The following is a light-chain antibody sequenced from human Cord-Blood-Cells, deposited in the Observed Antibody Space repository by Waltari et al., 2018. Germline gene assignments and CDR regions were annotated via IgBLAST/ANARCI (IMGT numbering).Light chain of an antibody. CDR3: SSYTSSSTV. Sequence: QSALTQPASVSGSPGQSITISCTGTSSDVGGYNYVSWYQQHPGKAPKLMIYDVSKRHSGVSNRSSGSKSGNTASLTISGLQAEDEADYYCSSYTSSSTVFGGGTKLTVL. CDR1: SSDVGGYNY. CDR2: DVS. J-gene: IGLJ2*01. V-gene: IGLV2-14*01.